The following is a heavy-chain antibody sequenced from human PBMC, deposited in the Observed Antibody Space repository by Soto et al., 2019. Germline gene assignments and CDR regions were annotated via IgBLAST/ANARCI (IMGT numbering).Heavy chain of an antibody. CDR1: GVSISSYY. Sequence: TSETLSLTCTVSGVSISSYYWSWIRQPPGKGLEWIGYVHYSGSTNYNPSLKSRVTISIDTSKNRFSLKLSSVTAADAAVYYCARFHDYGYIDYWGQGTLVTVS. V-gene: IGHV4-59*08. CDR3: ARFHDYGYIDY. D-gene: IGHD4-17*01. J-gene: IGHJ4*02. CDR2: VHYSGST.